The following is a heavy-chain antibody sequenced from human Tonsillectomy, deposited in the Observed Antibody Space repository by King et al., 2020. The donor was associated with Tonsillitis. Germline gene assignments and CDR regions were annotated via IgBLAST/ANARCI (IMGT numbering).Heavy chain of an antibody. CDR2: IHTSGST. Sequence: QLQESGPGLVKPSETLSLTCTVSGASMSTYYWSWIRQPAEKGLEGIGRIHTSGSTNYNPSLESRVTMSVDTSKNQFSLKLTSMTAAATAVYYCARDQPVGSTRFDYWGQGILVTVPS. J-gene: IGHJ4*02. D-gene: IGHD6-19*01. V-gene: IGHV4-4*07. CDR3: ARDQPVGSTRFDY. CDR1: GASMSTYY.